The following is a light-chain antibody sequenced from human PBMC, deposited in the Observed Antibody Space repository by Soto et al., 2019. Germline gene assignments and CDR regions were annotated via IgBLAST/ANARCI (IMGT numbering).Light chain of an antibody. CDR1: QSVSSR. CDR2: RAS. CDR3: HQYDSLWT. V-gene: IGKV1-5*03. Sequence: DIQMTQSPSTLSASVGDRVTITCRASQSVSSRLAWYQQKPGKAPKLLIYRASTLESGVPSRFSGSGSGTEFTLTISSLQPDDFAVYVCHQYDSLWTFGQGTKVEIK. J-gene: IGKJ1*01.